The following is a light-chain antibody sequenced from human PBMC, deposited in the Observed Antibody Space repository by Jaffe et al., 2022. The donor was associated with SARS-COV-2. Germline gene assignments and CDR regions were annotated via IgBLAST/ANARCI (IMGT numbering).Light chain of an antibody. CDR3: QQYGGSPLFT. V-gene: IGKV3-20*01. CDR1: QSVSNTY. Sequence: EIVLTQSPGTLSLSPGERATLSCRASQSVSNTYLAWYQQKPGQAPRLLMYGASNRATGIPDRFSGSGSGTDFTLTISRLEPEDFAVYYCQQYGGSPLFTFGPGTKVDIK. J-gene: IGKJ3*01. CDR2: GAS.